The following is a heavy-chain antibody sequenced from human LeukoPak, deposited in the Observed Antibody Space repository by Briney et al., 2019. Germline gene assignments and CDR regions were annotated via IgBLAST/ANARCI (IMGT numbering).Heavy chain of an antibody. CDR2: INAGNGNT. J-gene: IGHJ4*02. V-gene: IGHV1-3*01. Sequence: ASVKVSCKASGYTFTSYAMHWVRQAPGQRLEWMGWINAGNGNTKHSQKFQGRVTITRDTSASTAYMELSSLRSEDTAVYYCARGRAEFFGYLLDYWGQGTLVTVSS. CDR1: GYTFTSYA. D-gene: IGHD3-3*01. CDR3: ARGRAEFFGYLLDY.